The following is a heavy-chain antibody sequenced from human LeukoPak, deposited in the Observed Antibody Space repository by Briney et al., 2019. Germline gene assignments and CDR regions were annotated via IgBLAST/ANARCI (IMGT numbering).Heavy chain of an antibody. V-gene: IGHV3-7*01. CDR1: GFTFSSYW. CDR3: ARDIIKVQLERASYYFDY. D-gene: IGHD1-1*01. CDR2: IKQDGSEK. J-gene: IGHJ4*02. Sequence: PGGSLRLSCAASGFTFSSYWMSWVRQAPGKGLEWVANIKQDGSEKYYVDSVKGRFTISRDNAKNSLYLQMNSLRAEDTAVYYCARDIIKVQLERASYYFDYWGQGTLVTVSS.